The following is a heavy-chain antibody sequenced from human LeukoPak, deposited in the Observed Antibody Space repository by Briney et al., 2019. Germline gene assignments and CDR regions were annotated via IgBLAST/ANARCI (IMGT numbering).Heavy chain of an antibody. CDR2: IIPIFGTA. V-gene: IGHV1-69*05. Sequence: SVKVSCKASGGTFSSYAISWVRQASGQGLEWMGGIIPIFGTANYAQKFQGRVTITTDESTSTAYMELSSLRSEDTAVYYCARVPRSGSFYFDYWGQGTLVTVSS. D-gene: IGHD1-26*01. CDR1: GGTFSSYA. J-gene: IGHJ4*02. CDR3: ARVPRSGSFYFDY.